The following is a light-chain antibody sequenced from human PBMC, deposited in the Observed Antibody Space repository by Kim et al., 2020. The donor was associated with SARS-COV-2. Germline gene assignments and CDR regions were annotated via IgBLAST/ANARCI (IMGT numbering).Light chain of an antibody. CDR3: NSRDSSGNHVV. J-gene: IGLJ2*01. Sequence: ALGHTVRMTSQGDSLRSYYESWYQQKPGPGHVLVIYDKNSRHSGIPDRFSGSSSGNTASLTITGAQAEDEADYYCNSRDSSGNHVVFGGGTQLTVL. V-gene: IGLV3-19*01. CDR1: SLRSYY. CDR2: DKN.